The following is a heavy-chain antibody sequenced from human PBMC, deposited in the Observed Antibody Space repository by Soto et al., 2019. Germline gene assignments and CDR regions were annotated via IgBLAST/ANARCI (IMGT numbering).Heavy chain of an antibody. D-gene: IGHD3-3*01. CDR1: GFTFSDYY. V-gene: IGHV3-11*05. CDR3: ATGPRRLSD. Sequence: QVQLVESGGGLVKPGGSLRLSCAASGFTFSDYYMSWIRQAPGNGLESLSYISGSSSDTNYADSVRGRFTISRDNAKNSLYLQMNSLRAEDTAMYYCATGPRRLSDWGQGTLVIVSS. CDR2: ISGSSSDT. J-gene: IGHJ4*02.